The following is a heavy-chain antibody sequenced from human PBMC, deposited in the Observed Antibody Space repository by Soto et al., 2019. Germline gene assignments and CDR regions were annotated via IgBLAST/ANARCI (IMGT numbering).Heavy chain of an antibody. CDR2: VSGYNGDT. J-gene: IGHJ6*02. Sequence: QGQLVQSGPEVKKPGASVKVSCKASGYTFSRYGISWVRQAPGQGLEWMGWVSGYNGDTKYAQKVQGRVTMNIDTSTYTAHMELRSLTSDDTAIYYCAKNGQPPYYYYGMDVWGQGTTVTVSS. D-gene: IGHD2-8*01. CDR3: AKNGQPPYYYYGMDV. CDR1: GYTFSRYG. V-gene: IGHV1-18*01.